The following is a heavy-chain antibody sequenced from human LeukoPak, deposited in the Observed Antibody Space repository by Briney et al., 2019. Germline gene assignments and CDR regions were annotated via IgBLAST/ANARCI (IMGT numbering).Heavy chain of an antibody. J-gene: IGHJ4*02. V-gene: IGHV3-74*01. D-gene: IGHD1-26*01. Sequence: PGGSLRLSCAASGFTFSRSWMHWVRQAPGKGLVWVSRINDDGSTTSYADSVKGRFTIPRDNAKKTLLLQMNSLRAEDTGVYYCARGPAANSGNYYVGDYWGQGTLVTVSS. CDR1: GFTFSRSW. CDR3: ARGPAANSGNYYVGDY. CDR2: INDDGSTT.